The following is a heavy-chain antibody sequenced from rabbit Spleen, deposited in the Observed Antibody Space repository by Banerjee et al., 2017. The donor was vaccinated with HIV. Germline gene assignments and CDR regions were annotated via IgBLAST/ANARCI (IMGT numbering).Heavy chain of an antibody. Sequence: QEQLEESGEDLVKPEGSLTLTCTVSGFSFSSNWICWVRQAPGKGLEWIACIDTSDGDTDYANWPKGRFTISKTSSTTVTLQMTSLTAADTATYFCASLDYVGARTFTWGPGTLVTVS. J-gene: IGHJ6*01. D-gene: IGHD4-2*01. CDR2: IDTSDGDT. V-gene: IGHV1S45*01. CDR1: GFSFSSNW. CDR3: ASLDYVGARTFT.